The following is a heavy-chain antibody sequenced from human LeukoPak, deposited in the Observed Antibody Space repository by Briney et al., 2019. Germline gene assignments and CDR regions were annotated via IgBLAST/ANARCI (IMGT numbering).Heavy chain of an antibody. D-gene: IGHD6-13*01. CDR1: GYSISSGYY. CDR2: IYHSGST. CDR3: ARRSSWFDY. J-gene: IGHJ5*01. V-gene: IGHV4-38-2*01. Sequence: PSETLSLTCAVSGYSISSGYYWGWIRQPPGKGLEWIGSIYHSGSTYYNPSLKSRVTISVDTSKNQFSLKLSSVTAADTAVYYCARRSSWFDYWGQGTLVTVSS.